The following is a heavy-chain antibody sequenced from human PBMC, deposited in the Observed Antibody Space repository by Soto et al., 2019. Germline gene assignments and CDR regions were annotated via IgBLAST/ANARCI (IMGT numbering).Heavy chain of an antibody. D-gene: IGHD1-1*01. CDR3: ARVERGTATTVVDAFDI. Sequence: QVQLQQWGAGLLKPSETLSLTCAVYGEFVGSGNYYWSWIRQPPGKGLEWIGEMSHSGGTHFNPSLKSRVIISVDTSKNQFSLKMSSVTAADTALYYCARVERGTATTVVDAFDIWGPGTMVTVSS. J-gene: IGHJ3*02. CDR2: MSHSGGT. CDR1: GEFVGSGNYY. V-gene: IGHV4-34*01.